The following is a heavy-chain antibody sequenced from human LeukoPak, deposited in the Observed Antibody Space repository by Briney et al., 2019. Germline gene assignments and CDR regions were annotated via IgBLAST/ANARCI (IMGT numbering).Heavy chain of an antibody. CDR3: AREQTPVIHYYFDS. J-gene: IGHJ4*02. CDR1: GFTFSSYW. Sequence: GGSLRLSCAASGFTFSSYWMSWVRQAPGKGLEWVANIKQDGSDYYYVDSVKGRFTISRDNAKNSLYLQMNSLRAEDTAVYYCAREQTPVIHYYFDSWGQGTLVTVSS. D-gene: IGHD3-16*02. CDR2: IKQDGSDY. V-gene: IGHV3-7*01.